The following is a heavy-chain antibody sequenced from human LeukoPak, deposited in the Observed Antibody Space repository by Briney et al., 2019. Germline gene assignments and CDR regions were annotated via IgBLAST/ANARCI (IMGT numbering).Heavy chain of an antibody. CDR2: IIPILGIA. CDR1: GGTFSSYA. Sequence: GASVKVSCKASGGTFSSYAISWVRQAPGQGLEWMGRIIPILGIANYAQKFQGRVTITADKSTSTAYMELSSLRSEDTAVYYCARVYDPYYYGMDVWGQGTTVTVSS. V-gene: IGHV1-69*04. CDR3: ARVYDPYYYGMDV. D-gene: IGHD3-3*01. J-gene: IGHJ6*02.